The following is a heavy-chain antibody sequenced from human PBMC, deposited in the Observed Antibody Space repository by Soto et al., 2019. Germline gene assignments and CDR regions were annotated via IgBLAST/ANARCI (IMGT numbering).Heavy chain of an antibody. CDR2: IDPSDSYT. CDR1: GYSFAGYW. Sequence: PGESLKISCKGSGYSFAGYWITWVRQKPGKGLEWMGRIDPSDSYTNYSPSFQGHVTISADKSISTAYLQWSSLKASDTAMYYCARHPLEVVAADYGMDVWGQGTMVTVSS. CDR3: ARHPLEVVAADYGMDV. D-gene: IGHD2-15*01. V-gene: IGHV5-10-1*01. J-gene: IGHJ6*02.